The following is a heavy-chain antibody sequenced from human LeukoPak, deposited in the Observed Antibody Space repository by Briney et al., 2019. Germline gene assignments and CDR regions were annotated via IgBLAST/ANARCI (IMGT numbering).Heavy chain of an antibody. V-gene: IGHV3-15*01. J-gene: IGHJ4*02. CDR1: GFTFRNAW. Sequence: GGSLRLSCAASGFTFRNAWMSWVPQAPGKGLEWGVRIKSKTDGGTTDYAAPVEGRFTISSDDSKNTLYLQMNGLKTEDTAVYYCTTEGGTVTTYYWGQGTLVTVSS. D-gene: IGHD4-17*01. CDR3: TTEGGTVTTYY. CDR2: IKSKTDGGTT.